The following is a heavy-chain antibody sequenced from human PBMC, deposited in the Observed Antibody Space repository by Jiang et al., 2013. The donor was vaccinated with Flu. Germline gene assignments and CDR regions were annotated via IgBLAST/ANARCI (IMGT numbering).Heavy chain of an antibody. D-gene: IGHD1-1*01. CDR2: IYYSGST. CDR1: GGSISSYY. CDR3: ARDGSSTGTLSGMDV. J-gene: IGHJ6*02. V-gene: IGHV4-59*01. Sequence: VSGGSISSYYWSWIRQPPGKGLEWIGYIYYSGSTNYNPSLKSRVTISVDTSKNQFSLKLSSVTAADTAVYYCARDGSSTGTLSGMDVWGQGTTVTVSS.